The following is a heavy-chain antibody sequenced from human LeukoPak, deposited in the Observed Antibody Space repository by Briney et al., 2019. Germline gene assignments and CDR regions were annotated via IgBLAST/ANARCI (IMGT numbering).Heavy chain of an antibody. CDR1: GFTFSSYS. CDR3: ASDYDILTGYYGLFDY. D-gene: IGHD3-9*01. CDR2: ISSSSSYI. V-gene: IGHV3-21*01. J-gene: IGHJ4*02. Sequence: GGSLRLSCAASGFTFSSYSMNWVRQAPGKGLEWVSSISSSSSYIYYADSVKGRFTISRDNAKNSLYLQMNSLRAEDTAVYYCASDYDILTGYYGLFDYWGQGTLVTVSS.